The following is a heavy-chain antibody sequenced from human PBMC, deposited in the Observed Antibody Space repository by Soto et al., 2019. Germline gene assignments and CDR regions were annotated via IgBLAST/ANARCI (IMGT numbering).Heavy chain of an antibody. Sequence: SETLSLTCAVYGGSFSGHSWNWIRQPPGKGLEWIGEINHSGSTNYNPSLKSRVTISLDTSKNQFSLRLTSLTAADTAVYFCARAPQIVAMGRPFDYWGQGILVTVSS. CDR1: GGSFSGHS. D-gene: IGHD5-12*01. V-gene: IGHV4-34*01. CDR2: INHSGST. J-gene: IGHJ4*02. CDR3: ARAPQIVAMGRPFDY.